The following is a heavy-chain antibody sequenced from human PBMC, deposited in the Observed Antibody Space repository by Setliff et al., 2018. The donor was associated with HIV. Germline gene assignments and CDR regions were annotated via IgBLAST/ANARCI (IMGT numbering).Heavy chain of an antibody. V-gene: IGHV7-4-1*02. D-gene: IGHD6-19*01. CDR1: GHTFTSYA. J-gene: IGHJ3*02. CDR2: INTNTGNP. Sequence: ASVKVSCKASGHTFTSYAMNWVRQAPGQGLEWMGWINTNTGNPTYAQGFTGRFVFSLDTSVSTAYLQISSLKAEDTAVYYCARGLIYSSGWYRNSDAFDIWGQGTMVTVSS. CDR3: ARGLIYSSGWYRNSDAFDI.